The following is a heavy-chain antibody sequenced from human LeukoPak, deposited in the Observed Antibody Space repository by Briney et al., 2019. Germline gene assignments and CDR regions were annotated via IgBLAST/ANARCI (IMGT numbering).Heavy chain of an antibody. Sequence: GGSLRLSCAASGFTSADYAMSWVRQHPGKGLEWVSGINWNGGSTGYADSVKGRFTISRDNAKNSLYLQMNSLRAEDTALYYCARAGGEDYYYGMDVWGQGTTVTVSS. CDR3: ARAGGEDYYYGMDV. CDR2: INWNGGST. J-gene: IGHJ6*02. V-gene: IGHV3-20*04. CDR1: GFTSADYA. D-gene: IGHD3-10*01.